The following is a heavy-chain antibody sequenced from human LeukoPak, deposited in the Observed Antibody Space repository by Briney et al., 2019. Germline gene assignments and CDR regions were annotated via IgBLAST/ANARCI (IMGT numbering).Heavy chain of an antibody. J-gene: IGHJ6*03. CDR2: IYYSGST. Sequence: SETLSLTCTVSGGSISSSSYYWGWIRQPPGKGLEWSGSIYYSGSTYYNPSLKSRVTISVDTSKNQFSLKLSSVTAADTAVYYCARDPSLYYMDVWGKGTTVTVSS. CDR3: ARDPSLYYMDV. CDR1: GGSISSSSYY. V-gene: IGHV4-39*07.